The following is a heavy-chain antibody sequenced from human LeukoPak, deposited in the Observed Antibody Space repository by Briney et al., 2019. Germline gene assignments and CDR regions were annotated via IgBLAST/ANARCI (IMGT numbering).Heavy chain of an antibody. CDR1: GFTFSSYA. Sequence: GGSLRLSCAASGFTFSSYAMHWVRQAPGKGLEWVAVISYDGSNKYYADSVKGRFTISRDNSKNTLYLQMNSLRAEDTAVYYCARDRPSKPGDYWGQGALVTVSS. J-gene: IGHJ4*02. D-gene: IGHD4-11*01. V-gene: IGHV3-30-3*01. CDR2: ISYDGSNK. CDR3: ARDRPSKPGDY.